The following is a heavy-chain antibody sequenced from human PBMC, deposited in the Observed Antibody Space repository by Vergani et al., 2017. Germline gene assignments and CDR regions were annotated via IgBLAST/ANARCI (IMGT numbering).Heavy chain of an antibody. CDR3: ARGEQREVWFDP. J-gene: IGHJ5*02. Sequence: QVQLQESVPGLLKPLDTLSLTCTVPVGSISSSYWSCIRQPPGKGLVWIWYIYYSGSTNYNPSLKCRVTISVDKAKSQCSLKLSSVTAADTAVYYCARGEQREVWFDPWGQGTLVTVSS. V-gene: IGHV4-59*01. D-gene: IGHD6-25*01. CDR1: VGSISSSY. CDR2: IYYSGST.